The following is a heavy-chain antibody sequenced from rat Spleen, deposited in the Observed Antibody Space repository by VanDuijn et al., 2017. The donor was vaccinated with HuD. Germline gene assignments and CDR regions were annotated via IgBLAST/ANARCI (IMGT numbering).Heavy chain of an antibody. V-gene: IGHV2-6*01. CDR3: ARWSLPGDY. Sequence: QVQLKESGPGLVQPSQTLSLTCTVSGFSLTSYTISWVRQPPGKGLEWIGAISSGGTPYYNSTLKSRLSISRDTSKSQVFLKRNNRQTDDTAMYFCARWSLPGDYWGQGVMVTVSS. D-gene: IGHD1-4*01. CDR2: ISSGGTP. J-gene: IGHJ2*01. CDR1: GFSLTSYT.